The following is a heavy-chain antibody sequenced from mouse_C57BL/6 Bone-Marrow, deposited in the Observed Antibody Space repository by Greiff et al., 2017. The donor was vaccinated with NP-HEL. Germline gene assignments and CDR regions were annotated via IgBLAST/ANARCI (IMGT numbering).Heavy chain of an antibody. CDR2: LYPGSGST. D-gene: IGHD1-1*01. V-gene: IGHV1-55*01. Sequence: QVQLQQPGAELVKPGASVKMSCKASGYTFTSYWITWVKQRPGQGLEWIGDLYPGSGSTNYNEKFKSKATLTVDTSSSTAYMRLSSMTSEDSAVYYCARGYYGYWGQGTTLTVSS. CDR1: GYTFTSYW. CDR3: ARGYYGY. J-gene: IGHJ2*01.